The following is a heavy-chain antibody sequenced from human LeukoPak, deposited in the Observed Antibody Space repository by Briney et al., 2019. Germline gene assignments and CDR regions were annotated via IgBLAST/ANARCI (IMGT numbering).Heavy chain of an antibody. V-gene: IGHV3-9*01. CDR1: GFTFGDYA. CDR3: ARDQGSWSEPGVNWFDP. D-gene: IGHD6-13*01. CDR2: ISWNSDSI. Sequence: PGGSLRLSCAASGFTFGDYAMHWVRQAPGKGLEWVTGISWNSDSIGYADSVKGRFTISRDNAKNTLYPQMNSLRAEDTAVYYCARDQGSWSEPGVNWFDPWGQGTLVTVSS. J-gene: IGHJ5*02.